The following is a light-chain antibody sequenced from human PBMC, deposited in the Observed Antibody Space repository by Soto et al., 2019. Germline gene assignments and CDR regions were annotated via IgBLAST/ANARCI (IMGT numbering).Light chain of an antibody. V-gene: IGKV3-20*01. J-gene: IGKJ1*01. Sequence: IVFTHSPATLSLSPGERATLSCRASQSVSSDLAWYHQKPGQAPRLLIYGASNRATGIPDRFSGSGSGTDFTLTISRLEPEDFAVYYCQQYGSSGTFGQGTKVDIK. CDR1: QSVSSD. CDR3: QQYGSSGT. CDR2: GAS.